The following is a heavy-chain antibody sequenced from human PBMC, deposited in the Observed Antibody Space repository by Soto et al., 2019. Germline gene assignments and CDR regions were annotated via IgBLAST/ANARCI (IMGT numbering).Heavy chain of an antibody. V-gene: IGHV1-2*04. Sequence: ASVKVSCKASGYSFTDYHIHWVRQAPGQGLEWLGRINPKSGGTSTAQKFQGWVTMTTDTSISTASMELTRLTSDDTAIYYCARGDSTDCSNGVCSFFYNHDMDVWGQGTKVTAP. J-gene: IGHJ6*02. CDR1: GYSFTDYH. D-gene: IGHD2-8*01. CDR2: INPKSGGT. CDR3: ARGDSTDCSNGVCSFFYNHDMDV.